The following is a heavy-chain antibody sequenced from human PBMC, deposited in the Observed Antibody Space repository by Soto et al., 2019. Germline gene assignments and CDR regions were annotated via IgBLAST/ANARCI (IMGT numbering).Heavy chain of an antibody. Sequence: QVQLQQWGAGLLKPSETLSLTCAVYGGSFSGYYWSWIRQPPGKGPEWIGEINHSGSTNYNPSLKSRVTIAVDTSKNQFALKLSSVTAADTAVYYCARGGKKSCSFGVWGQGTLVTVSS. CDR3: ARGGKKSCSFGV. CDR1: GGSFSGYY. CDR2: INHSGST. J-gene: IGHJ4*02. V-gene: IGHV4-34*01. D-gene: IGHD6-13*01.